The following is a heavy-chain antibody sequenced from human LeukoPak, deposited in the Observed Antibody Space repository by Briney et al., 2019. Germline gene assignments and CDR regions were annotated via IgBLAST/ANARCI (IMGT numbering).Heavy chain of an antibody. CDR1: GGSISSGDYY. V-gene: IGHV4-30-4*08. CDR2: IYYSGST. Sequence: PSQTLSLTCTVSGGSISSGDYYWSWIRQPPGKGLAWIGYIYYSGSTYYNPSLKSQVTISVDTSKNQFSLKLSSVTAADTAVYYCARVGVVSIGHPFWFDPWGQRTLVTVSS. D-gene: IGHD2-21*01. J-gene: IGHJ5*02. CDR3: ARVGVVSIGHPFWFDP.